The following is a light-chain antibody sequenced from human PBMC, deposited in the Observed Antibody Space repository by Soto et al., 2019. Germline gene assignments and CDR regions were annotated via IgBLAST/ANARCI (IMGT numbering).Light chain of an antibody. Sequence: EIVLTQSPATLSLSPGERATLSCRASQSVSNYLGWYQQKPGQAHRLLIYDASNRATGIPARFSGSGSGTDFTLTINSLEPEDFSVYYCQHRGTFGQGTRLE. V-gene: IGKV3-11*01. CDR3: QHRGT. CDR2: DAS. CDR1: QSVSNY. J-gene: IGKJ5*01.